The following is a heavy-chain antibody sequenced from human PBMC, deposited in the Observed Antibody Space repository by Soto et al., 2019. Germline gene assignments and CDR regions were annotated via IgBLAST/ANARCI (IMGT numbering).Heavy chain of an antibody. CDR3: ARDLAGDHYGDLDY. J-gene: IGHJ4*02. D-gene: IGHD4-17*01. CDR2: IDPSGGST. V-gene: IGHV1-46*01. Sequence: ASVKVSCKTSGYTFTSYYIHWVRQAPGQGLEWMGVIDPSGGSTSSPQRFQGRVTMTRDRSTSTVYMELSSLRSEDTAVYYCARDLAGDHYGDLDYWGQGTLVTVSS. CDR1: GYTFTSYY.